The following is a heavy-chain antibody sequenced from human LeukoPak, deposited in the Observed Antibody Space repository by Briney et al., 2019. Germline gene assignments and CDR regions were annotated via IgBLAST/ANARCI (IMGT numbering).Heavy chain of an antibody. V-gene: IGHV3-33*01. CDR3: ARWNQGHGLDV. CDR1: GTPFSSYG. D-gene: IGHD4-23*01. CDR2: IWYDGSKK. J-gene: IGHJ6*02. Sequence: GGSLRLSCAASGTPFSSYGMHWVRQAPGKGLEWVAVIWYDGSKKYYADFVKGRFTISRDNSKNTLSLQMSSLRVEDTAVYYCARWNQGHGLDVWGQGTTVTVSS.